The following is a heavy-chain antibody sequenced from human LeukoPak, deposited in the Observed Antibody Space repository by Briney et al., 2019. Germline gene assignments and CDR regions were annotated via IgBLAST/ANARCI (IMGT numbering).Heavy chain of an antibody. CDR3: ARYYYDSSGYYNFDY. D-gene: IGHD3-22*01. J-gene: IGHJ4*02. CDR1: GGSLSSYY. V-gene: IGHV4-59*01. CDR2: IYYSGST. Sequence: PSETLSLTCTVSGGSLSSYYWSWIRQPPGKGLEWIGYIYYSGSTNYNPSLKSRVTISVDTSKNQFSLKLSSVTAADTAVYYCARYYYDSSGYYNFDYWGQGTLVTVSS.